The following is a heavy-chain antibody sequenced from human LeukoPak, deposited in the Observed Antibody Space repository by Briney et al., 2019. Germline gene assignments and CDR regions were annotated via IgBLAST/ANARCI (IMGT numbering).Heavy chain of an antibody. V-gene: IGHV4-59*08. Sequence: SETLSLSCTVSGGSVGSYYWSWIRQSPGKGLEWIGYIYYGGSANYNPSLKSRATISIDRSKNQFSLKLSSLTAADTAAYYCARHGSSYSFDYWGQGTLVTVSS. CDR1: GGSVGSYY. D-gene: IGHD6-13*01. CDR3: ARHGSSYSFDY. J-gene: IGHJ4*02. CDR2: IYYGGSA.